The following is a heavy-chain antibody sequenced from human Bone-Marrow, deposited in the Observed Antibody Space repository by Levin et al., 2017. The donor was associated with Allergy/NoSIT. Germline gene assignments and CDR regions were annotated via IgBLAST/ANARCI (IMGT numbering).Heavy chain of an antibody. CDR1: GFSFFSYA. J-gene: IGHJ4*02. CDR2: ISSGGDTT. Sequence: PGGSLRLSCAASGFSFFSYAMAWVRQAPGKGLEWVSLISSGGDTTYYADSVKGRFTISRDNSWNTLSLQMNSLRADDTAVYYCAKAPGYGDVFDFWGQGSLVTVSS. D-gene: IGHD4-17*01. V-gene: IGHV3-23*01. CDR3: AKAPGYGDVFDF.